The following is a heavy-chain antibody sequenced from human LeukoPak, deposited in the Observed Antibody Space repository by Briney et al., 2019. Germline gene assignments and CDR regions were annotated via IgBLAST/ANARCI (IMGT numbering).Heavy chain of an antibody. CDR2: INPNSGGT. CDR1: GYTLTGYY. V-gene: IGHV1-2*02. CDR3: ARVRYDYGAKDIDY. D-gene: IGHD4-23*01. J-gene: IGHJ4*02. Sequence: ASVKVSCKASGYTLTGYYMHWVRQAPGQGLEWMGWINPNSGGTNYAQKFQGRVTMTSDTSMSTVYMEMSRLRSDDTAVYYCARVRYDYGAKDIDYWGQGTLVTVSS.